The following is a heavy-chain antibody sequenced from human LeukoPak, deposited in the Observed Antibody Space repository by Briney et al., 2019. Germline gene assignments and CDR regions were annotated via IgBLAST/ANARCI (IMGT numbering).Heavy chain of an antibody. CDR2: IRYDGSNK. Sequence: GGSLRLSCAASGFTFSSYGMHWVRQAPGKGLEWVAFIRYDGSNKYYAGSVKGRFTISRDNSKNTLYLQMNSLRAEDTAVYYCAKDSQLLIGAFDIWGQGTMVTVSS. J-gene: IGHJ3*02. CDR3: AKDSQLLIGAFDI. V-gene: IGHV3-30*02. D-gene: IGHD2-2*01. CDR1: GFTFSSYG.